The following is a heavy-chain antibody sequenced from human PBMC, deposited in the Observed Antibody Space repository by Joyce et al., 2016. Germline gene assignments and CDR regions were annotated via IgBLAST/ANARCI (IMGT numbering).Heavy chain of an antibody. J-gene: IGHJ3*02. Sequence: EVQLVQSGAEVKKPGESLRISCKTSGYSFTNYWIGWVRQMPGKGLEWMGVIFPGDSNIRYSPSLQGQVTSSADKSITTAYLQWSGLRASDTAMYYCARHLDYYDSSPYSPLDTFDTWGQGTMVTVSS. CDR2: IFPGDSNI. CDR3: ARHLDYYDSSPYSPLDTFDT. D-gene: IGHD3-22*01. CDR1: GYSFTNYW. V-gene: IGHV5-51*01.